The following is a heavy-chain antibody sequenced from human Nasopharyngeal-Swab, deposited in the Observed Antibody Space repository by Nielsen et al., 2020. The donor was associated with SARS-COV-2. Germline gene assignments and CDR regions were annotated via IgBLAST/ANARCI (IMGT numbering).Heavy chain of an antibody. V-gene: IGHV3-48*04. CDR2: IGTSSSTS. CDR1: GSPFSPYG. J-gene: IGHJ5*02. CDR3: TSGWFDP. Sequence: GGSLRLSFEAPGSPFSPYGMNGARQAPGKGLDGLSYIGTSSSTSYYADSVKGRFTISRDTAKNSLYLQMNSLRAEDTAVYYCTSGWFDPWGQGTLVTVSS.